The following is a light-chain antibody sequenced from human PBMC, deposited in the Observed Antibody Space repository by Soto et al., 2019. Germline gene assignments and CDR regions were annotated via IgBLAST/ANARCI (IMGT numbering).Light chain of an antibody. CDR3: QKYNNWPNT. Sequence: EILMTQSPATLSVSPGERATLSCRARQSVSSNLAWYQQKPGQAHRLLIYGASTRATGIPARFSGSGSGTEFTLTISSLQSEDFAVYYCQKYNNWPNTFGQGTKLEIK. CDR1: QSVSSN. V-gene: IGKV3-15*01. CDR2: GAS. J-gene: IGKJ2*01.